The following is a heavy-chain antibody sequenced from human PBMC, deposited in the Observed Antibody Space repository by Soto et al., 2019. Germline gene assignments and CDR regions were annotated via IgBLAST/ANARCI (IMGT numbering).Heavy chain of an antibody. CDR1: GFTFGDYA. Sequence: GGSLRLSCTASGFTFGDYAMSWFRQALGKGLEWVGFIRSKAYGGTTEYAASVKGRFTISRDDSKSIAYLQMNSLKTEDTAVYYCTRGSLYYDFWSGSTIDYWGQGTLVTAPQ. D-gene: IGHD3-3*01. CDR3: TRGSLYYDFWSGSTIDY. J-gene: IGHJ4*02. CDR2: IRSKAYGGTT. V-gene: IGHV3-49*03.